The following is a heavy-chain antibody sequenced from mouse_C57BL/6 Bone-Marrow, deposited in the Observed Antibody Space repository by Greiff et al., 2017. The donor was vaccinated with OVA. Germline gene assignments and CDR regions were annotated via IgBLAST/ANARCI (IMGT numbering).Heavy chain of an antibody. D-gene: IGHD1-1*01. Sequence: EVQGVESGGGLVQPQGSLKLSCAASGFSFNTYAMNWVRQAPGKGLEWVARIRSKSNNYATYYADSVKDRFTISRDDSESMLYLQMNNLKTEDTAMYYCVRHGYYGSSPFAYWGQGTLVTVSA. CDR2: IRSKSNNYAT. V-gene: IGHV10-1*01. J-gene: IGHJ3*01. CDR1: GFSFNTYA. CDR3: VRHGYYGSSPFAY.